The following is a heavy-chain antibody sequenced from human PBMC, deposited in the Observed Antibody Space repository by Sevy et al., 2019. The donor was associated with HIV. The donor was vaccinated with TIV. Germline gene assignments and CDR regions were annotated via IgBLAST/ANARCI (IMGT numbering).Heavy chain of an antibody. D-gene: IGHD3-10*01. CDR2: ISSSGSTI. CDR1: GFTFSSYE. J-gene: IGHJ5*02. V-gene: IGHV3-48*03. CDR3: ARGEDYYGSGSYSNWFDP. Sequence: GGSLRVPCAASGFTFSSYEMNWVRQAPGKGLEWVSYISSSGSTIYYADSVKGRFTISRDNAKNSLYLQMNSLRAEDTAVYYCARGEDYYGSGSYSNWFDPWGQGTLVTVSS.